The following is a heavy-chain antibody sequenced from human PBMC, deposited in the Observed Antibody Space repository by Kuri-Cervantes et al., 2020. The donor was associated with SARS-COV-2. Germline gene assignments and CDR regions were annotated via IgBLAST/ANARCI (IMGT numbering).Heavy chain of an antibody. V-gene: IGHV3-20*04. J-gene: IGHJ4*02. CDR3: AIEVPATAGLDY. CDR2: INWNGGST. D-gene: IGHD2-2*01. Sequence: GESLKISCAASGFTFDDYGMSWVRQAPGKGLEWVSGINWNGGSTGYADSVKGRFTISRDNSKNTLYLQMNSLRAEDTAVYYCAIEVPATAGLDYWGQGTLVTVSS. CDR1: GFTFDDYG.